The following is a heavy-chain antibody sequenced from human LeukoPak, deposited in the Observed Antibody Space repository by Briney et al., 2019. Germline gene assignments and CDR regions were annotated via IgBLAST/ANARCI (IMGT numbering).Heavy chain of an antibody. CDR1: GFTFSNAW. Sequence: GGTLRLSCAASGFTFSNAWMTWVRQAPGKGLEWVARIKGKTDGGTTEYAAPVKDRFTISRDDSKNTLYLQMNSLKPEDTAVYYCTTDYYDYVWGSYRPDNWGQGTLVTVSS. J-gene: IGHJ4*02. V-gene: IGHV3-15*01. CDR2: IKGKTDGGTT. CDR3: TTDYYDYVWGSYRPDN. D-gene: IGHD3-16*02.